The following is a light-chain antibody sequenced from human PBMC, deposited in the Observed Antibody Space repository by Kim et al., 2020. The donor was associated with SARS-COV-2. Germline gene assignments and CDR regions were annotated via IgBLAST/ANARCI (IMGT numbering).Light chain of an antibody. V-gene: IGLV3-1*01. CDR2: KDT. CDR3: QAWDSTTVI. Sequence: SYELTQPPSVSVSPGQTASISCSGDKLGDKYACWYQQRPGQSPVLVIYKDTRRPSGIPERFSASTSGNTATLTISGTQAMDEADYYCQAWDSTTVIFGGGTQLTVL. J-gene: IGLJ2*01. CDR1: KLGDKY.